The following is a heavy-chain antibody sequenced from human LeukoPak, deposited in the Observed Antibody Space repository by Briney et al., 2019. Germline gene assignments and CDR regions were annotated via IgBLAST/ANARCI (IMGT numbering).Heavy chain of an antibody. Sequence: GGSLRLSCAASGFTFSDYYMSWIRQAPGKGPEWISYISSGGDTIFYADSVKGRFAISRDNAKNSLYLQVNSLRAEDTAVYYWAKVLYCSGGNCPNFAFDIRGQGTMVTVSA. CDR3: AKVLYCSGGNCPNFAFDI. D-gene: IGHD2-15*01. J-gene: IGHJ3*02. V-gene: IGHV3-11*01. CDR1: GFTFSDYY. CDR2: ISSGGDTI.